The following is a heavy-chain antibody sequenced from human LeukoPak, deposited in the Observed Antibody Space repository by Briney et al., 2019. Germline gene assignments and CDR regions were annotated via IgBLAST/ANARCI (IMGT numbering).Heavy chain of an antibody. CDR1: GFTFSSYA. CDR2: IYSAGST. D-gene: IGHD3-16*02. CDR3: ARDLSFDY. Sequence: GGSLRLSCAASGFTFSSYAMSWVRQAPGKGPEWVSVIYSAGSTYYADSVKGRFTISRDNSKNTLYLQMNSLRAEDTAVYYCARDLSFDYWGQGTLVTVSS. V-gene: IGHV3-53*01. J-gene: IGHJ4*02.